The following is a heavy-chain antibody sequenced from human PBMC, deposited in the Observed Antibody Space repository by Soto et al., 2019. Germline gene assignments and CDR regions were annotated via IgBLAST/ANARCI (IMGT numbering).Heavy chain of an antibody. Sequence: QVQLQESGPGLVKPSETLSLTCTVSGGSISSYYWSWIRQPPGKGLEWIGYINYSGSTNYNPSLKSRVTIPVDTSKDQLSLKLRSVTAADTAGYYCARGWGGAFAIWGQGTMVTVSS. CDR2: INYSGST. V-gene: IGHV4-59*01. CDR3: ARGWGGAFAI. J-gene: IGHJ3*02. CDR1: GGSISSYY. D-gene: IGHD3-10*01.